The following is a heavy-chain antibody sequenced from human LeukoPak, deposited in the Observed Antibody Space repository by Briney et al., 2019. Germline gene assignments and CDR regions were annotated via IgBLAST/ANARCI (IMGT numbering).Heavy chain of an antibody. CDR3: AKDGLKVTLYYYYYYGMDV. CDR1: GFTFSSYG. D-gene: IGHD2-21*02. CDR2: ISYDGSNK. J-gene: IGHJ6*02. V-gene: IGHV3-30*18. Sequence: GGSLRLSCAASGFTFSSYGMHWVRQAPGKGLEWVAVISYDGSNKYYADSVKGRFTISRDNSKNTLYLQMNSLRAEDTAVYYCAKDGLKVTLYYYYYYGMDVWGQGTTVTVSS.